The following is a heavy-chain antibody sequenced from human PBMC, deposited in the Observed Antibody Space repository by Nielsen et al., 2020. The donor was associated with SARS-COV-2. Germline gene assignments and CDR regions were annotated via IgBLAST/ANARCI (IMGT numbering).Heavy chain of an antibody. CDR2: INHSGST. J-gene: IGHJ6*03. V-gene: IGHV4-34*01. D-gene: IGHD5-18*01. CDR3: ARGRFSDTAMVPYYHMDV. CDR1: GGSFSGYY. Sequence: SETLSLTCAVYGGSFSGYYWSWIRQPPGKGLEWIGEINHSGSTNYNPSLKSRVTISVDTSKNQFSLKLSSVTAADTAVYYCARGRFSDTAMVPYYHMDVWGKGTTVTVSS.